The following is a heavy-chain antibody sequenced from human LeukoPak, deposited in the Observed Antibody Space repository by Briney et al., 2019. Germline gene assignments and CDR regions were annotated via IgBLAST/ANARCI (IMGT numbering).Heavy chain of an antibody. D-gene: IGHD3-3*01. CDR2: ISVDGESA. V-gene: IGHV3-23*01. CDR3: AAGVALDY. J-gene: IGHJ4*02. CDR1: GFSVSTSG. Sequence: PGGSLRLSCTVSGFSVSTSGMSWVRQAQGKGLQTISAISVDGESAYYADSVKGRFTISRDNSKNTLYLQMNSLRAEDTAVYYCAAGVALDYWGQGALVTVSS.